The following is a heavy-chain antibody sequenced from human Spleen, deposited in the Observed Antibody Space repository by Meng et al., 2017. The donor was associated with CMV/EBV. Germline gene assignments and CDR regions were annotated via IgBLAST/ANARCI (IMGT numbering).Heavy chain of an antibody. Sequence: GESLKISCAASGFTFRSYWMHWARQAPGKGLVWVSRIKSDGSSTSYADSVKGRFTISRDNAKNTLYLQMNSLRAEDTAVYYCARDDYSLNYYYYGMDVWGQGTTVTVSS. CDR3: ARDDYSLNYYYYGMDV. CDR2: IKSDGSST. CDR1: GFTFRSYW. J-gene: IGHJ6*02. V-gene: IGHV3-74*01. D-gene: IGHD4-11*01.